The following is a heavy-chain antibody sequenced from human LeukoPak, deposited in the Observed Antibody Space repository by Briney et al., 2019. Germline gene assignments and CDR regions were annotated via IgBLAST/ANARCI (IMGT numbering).Heavy chain of an antibody. CDR1: GFTFSSYA. V-gene: IGHV3-23*01. Sequence: GGSLRLSCAASGFTFSSYAMSWVRQAPGKGLEWVSAISGSGGSTYYADSVKGRFTISRGNSKNTLYLQMNSLRAEDTAVYYCAKDKEDYGDYGDFDYWGQGTLVTVSS. D-gene: IGHD4-17*01. CDR3: AKDKEDYGDYGDFDY. J-gene: IGHJ4*02. CDR2: ISGSGGST.